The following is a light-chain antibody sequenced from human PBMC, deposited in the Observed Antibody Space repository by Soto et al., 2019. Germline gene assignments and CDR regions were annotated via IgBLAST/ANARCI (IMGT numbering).Light chain of an antibody. V-gene: IGLV2-14*03. Sequence: QSVLTQPASVSGSPGQSITISCTGTSSDVGDYNYVSWYQQHPSKAPKLIIYDVTNRPPGISNRFSGSKSGNTASLTISGPQAEDEADYYCSSYTSTTVIFGGGTKVTVL. CDR3: SSYTSTTVI. CDR1: SSDVGDYNY. J-gene: IGLJ2*01. CDR2: DVT.